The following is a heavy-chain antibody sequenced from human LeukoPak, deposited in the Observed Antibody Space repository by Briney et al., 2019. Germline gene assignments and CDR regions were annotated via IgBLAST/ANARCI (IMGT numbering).Heavy chain of an antibody. CDR2: INHSGST. D-gene: IGHD3-10*01. V-gene: IGHV4-34*01. CDR3: ARGVRFGELLSNYFDY. CDR1: GGSFSGYY. J-gene: IGHJ4*02. Sequence: PSETLSLTSAVYGGSFSGYYWSWIRQPPGKGLEWIGEINHSGSTNYNPSLKSRVTISVDTSKNQFSLKLSSVTAADTAVYYCARGVRFGELLSNYFDYWGQGTLVTLSS.